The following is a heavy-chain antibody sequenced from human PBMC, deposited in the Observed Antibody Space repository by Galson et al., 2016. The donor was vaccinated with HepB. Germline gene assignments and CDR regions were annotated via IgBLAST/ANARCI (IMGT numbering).Heavy chain of an antibody. V-gene: IGHV3-53*01. Sequence: SLRLSCAASGFLVSSSFMSWVHQTPGTGLEWVTVMYPRGDTHYSDSVRGRFTTSRDNFRNSMSLQMTNLRVGDTAVYFCARWTAYCPRPGCPRDHDYFDPWGQGILVTVSS. J-gene: IGHJ5*02. CDR3: ARWTAYCPRPGCPRDHDYFDP. D-gene: IGHD4-11*01. CDR2: MYPRGDT. CDR1: GFLVSSSF.